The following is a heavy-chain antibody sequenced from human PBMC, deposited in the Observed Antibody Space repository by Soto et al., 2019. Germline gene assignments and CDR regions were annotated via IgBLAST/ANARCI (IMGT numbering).Heavy chain of an antibody. D-gene: IGHD3-10*01. Sequence: SETLSLTCAVYGGSFSGYYWSWIRQPPGKGLEWIGEINHSGSTNYNPSLKSRVTISVDTSKNQFSLKLSSVTAADTAVYYCARGRGGNRYGSGSYYNALGADYYYGMDVWGQGTTVNVSS. J-gene: IGHJ6*02. V-gene: IGHV4-34*01. CDR3: ARGRGGNRYGSGSYYNALGADYYYGMDV. CDR1: GGSFSGYY. CDR2: INHSGST.